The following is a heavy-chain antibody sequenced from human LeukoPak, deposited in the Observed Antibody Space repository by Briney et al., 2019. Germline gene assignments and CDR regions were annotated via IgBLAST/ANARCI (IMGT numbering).Heavy chain of an antibody. CDR2: ISSSSSYI. Sequence: GGSLRLSCAASGFTFSSYSMNWVHQAPGKGLEWVSSISSSSSYIYYADSVKGRFTISRDNAKNSLYLQMNSLRAEDTAVYYCARDNRGNSGSVWGQGTLVTVSS. J-gene: IGHJ4*02. V-gene: IGHV3-21*01. D-gene: IGHD4-23*01. CDR3: ARDNRGNSGSV. CDR1: GFTFSSYS.